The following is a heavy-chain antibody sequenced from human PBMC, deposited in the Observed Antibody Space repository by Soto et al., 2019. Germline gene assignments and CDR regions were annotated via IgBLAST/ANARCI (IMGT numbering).Heavy chain of an antibody. J-gene: IGHJ5*02. CDR2: ISAYNGNT. CDR3: ARGTYYDFWSGYSPHQRFDWFDP. Sequence: ASVKVSCKASGYTFTSYGISWVRQAPGQGLEWMGWISAYNGNTNYAQKLQGRVTMTTDTSTSTAYMELRSLRSDDTAVYYCARGTYYDFWSGYSPHQRFDWFDPWGQGTLVTVSS. CDR1: GYTFTSYG. V-gene: IGHV1-18*04. D-gene: IGHD3-3*01.